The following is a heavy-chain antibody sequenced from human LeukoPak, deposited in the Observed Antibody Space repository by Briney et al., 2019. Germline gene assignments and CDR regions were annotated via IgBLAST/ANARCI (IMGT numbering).Heavy chain of an antibody. D-gene: IGHD6-19*01. CDR1: GYTFTSYD. J-gene: IGHJ6*02. CDR2: MNPNSGNT. CDR3: ARGTLYSSGSYYYYGMDV. Sequence: ASVKVSCKASGYTFTSYDINWVRQATGQGLEWMGWMNPNSGNTGYAQKLQGRVTMTRNTSISTAYMELSSLRSEDTAVYYCARGTLYSSGSYYYYGMDVWGQGTTVTVSS. V-gene: IGHV1-8*01.